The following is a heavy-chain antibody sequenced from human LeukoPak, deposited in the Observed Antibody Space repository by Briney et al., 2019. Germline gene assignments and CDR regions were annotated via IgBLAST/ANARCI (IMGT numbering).Heavy chain of an antibody. V-gene: IGHV1-24*01. CDR2: FDPEDGET. J-gene: IGHJ4*02. CDR3: ATSRYSSGWYTY. D-gene: IGHD6-19*01. Sequence: ASVKVSCKVSGYTLTELSMHWVRQAPGKGLEWMEGFDPEDGETIYAQKFQGRVTMTEDTSTDTAYMELSSLRSEDTAVYYCATSRYSSGWYTYWGQGTLVTVSS. CDR1: GYTLTELS.